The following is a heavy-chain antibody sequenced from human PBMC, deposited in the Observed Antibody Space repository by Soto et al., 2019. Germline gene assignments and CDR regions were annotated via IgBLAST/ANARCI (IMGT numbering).Heavy chain of an antibody. V-gene: IGHV1-2*02. Sequence: QVQLVQSGTEVKRPGDSVKVSCKASGYTFTGYYVHWVRQAPGQGLEWMGWSNPNSGDTYLAQRFQGRVTMNRDTSIGTAYMELRGLTSDDTAEYYCAKGGAIVAAGTRVYRYNAMDVWGQGTTVTVSS. J-gene: IGHJ6*02. D-gene: IGHD1-26*01. CDR2: SNPNSGDT. CDR3: AKGGAIVAAGTRVYRYNAMDV. CDR1: GYTFTGYY.